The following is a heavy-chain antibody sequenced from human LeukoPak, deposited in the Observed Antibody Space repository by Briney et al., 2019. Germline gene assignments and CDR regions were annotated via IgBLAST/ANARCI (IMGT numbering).Heavy chain of an antibody. CDR1: GGTFSSYA. D-gene: IGHD6-6*01. CDR3: AVNRIAARPYFDY. V-gene: IGHV1-69*04. J-gene: IGHJ4*02. Sequence: SVKVSCKASGGTFSSYAISWVRQAPRQGLEWMGRIIPILGIANYAQKFQGRVTTTADKSTSTAYMELSSLRSEDTAVYYCAVNRIAARPYFDYWGQGTLVTVSS. CDR2: IIPILGIA.